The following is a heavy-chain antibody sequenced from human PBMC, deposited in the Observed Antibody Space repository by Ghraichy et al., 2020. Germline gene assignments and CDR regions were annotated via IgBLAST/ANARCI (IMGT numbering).Heavy chain of an antibody. Sequence: GGSLRLSCAASGFTFSNYAINWVRQAPGKGLEWVSAISVSGGSTYYADSVKGRFTISRDNSKNTLYLQMNSLRAEDTAVYYCAKILYYDSSGPIDYWGQGTLVTVSS. CDR2: ISVSGGST. CDR1: GFTFSNYA. J-gene: IGHJ4*02. D-gene: IGHD3-22*01. V-gene: IGHV3-23*01. CDR3: AKILYYDSSGPIDY.